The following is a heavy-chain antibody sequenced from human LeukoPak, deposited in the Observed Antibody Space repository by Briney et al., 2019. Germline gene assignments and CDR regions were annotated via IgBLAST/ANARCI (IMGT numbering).Heavy chain of an antibody. D-gene: IGHD6-19*01. Sequence: GGSLRLSCAASGFTFSDYYMSWIRQAPGKGLEWVSYISSSGSTIYYADSVKGRFTISRDNAKNSLYLQMNSLRAEDTAVYYWGGGGGGGAVAGFNFDYWGQGTLVTVSS. CDR1: GFTFSDYY. J-gene: IGHJ4*02. CDR3: GGGGGGGAVAGFNFDY. CDR2: ISSSGSTI. V-gene: IGHV3-11*01.